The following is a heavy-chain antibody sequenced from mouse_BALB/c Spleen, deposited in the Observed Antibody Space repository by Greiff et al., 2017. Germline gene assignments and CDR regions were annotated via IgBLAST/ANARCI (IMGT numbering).Heavy chain of an antibody. CDR1: GFTFSSYG. CDR3: ARIYYDYDDAMDY. D-gene: IGHD2-4*01. J-gene: IGHJ4*01. V-gene: IGHV5-6-3*01. Sequence: EVHLVESGGGLVQPGGSLKLSCAASGFTFSSYGMSWVRQTPDKRLELVATINSNGGSTYYPDSVKGRFTISRDNAKNTLYLQMSSLKSEDTAMYYCARIYYDYDDAMDYWGQGTSVTVSS. CDR2: INSNGGST.